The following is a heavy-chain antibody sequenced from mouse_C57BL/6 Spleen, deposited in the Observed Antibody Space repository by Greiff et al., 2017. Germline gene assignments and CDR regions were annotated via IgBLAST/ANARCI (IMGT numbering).Heavy chain of an antibody. CDR2: IWSGGNT. J-gene: IGHJ2*01. D-gene: IGHD2-4*01. CDR3: AREDYDSYYFDD. Sequence: VKLMESGPGLVQPSQSLSITCTVSGFSLTSYGVHWVRQSPGKGLEWLGVIWSGGNTDYNAAFISRLSISKDNSKGQVFFKMNSQQAADTAIYYCAREDYDSYYFDDWGQGTTLTVSS. CDR1: GFSLTSYG. V-gene: IGHV2-2*01.